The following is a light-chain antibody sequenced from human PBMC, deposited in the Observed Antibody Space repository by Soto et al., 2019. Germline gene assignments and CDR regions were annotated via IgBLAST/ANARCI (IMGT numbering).Light chain of an antibody. CDR2: DVS. CDR1: QDIRGA. J-gene: IGKJ5*01. CDR3: QQFNSYPIT. Sequence: AIQLTQSPSSLSASVGDRVTITCRASQDIRGALAWYQQKPGKAPKILIYDVSTLESGVPSRFSGISSGTDFTLTISSLQPVDYATYYCQQFNSYPITFGQGTRLEIK. V-gene: IGKV1-13*02.